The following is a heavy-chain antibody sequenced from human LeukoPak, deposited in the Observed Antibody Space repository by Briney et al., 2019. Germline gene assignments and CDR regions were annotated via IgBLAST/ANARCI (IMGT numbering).Heavy chain of an antibody. CDR1: GYTFTGYY. CDR2: INPNSGGT. Sequence: ASVKVSCKASGYTFTGYYMHWVRQAPGHGLEWMGWINPNSGGTNYAQKFQGRVTMTRDTSISTAYMELSRLRSDDTAVYYCAREGEQWLVGSGFDYWGQGTLVTVSS. D-gene: IGHD6-19*01. V-gene: IGHV1-2*02. CDR3: AREGEQWLVGSGFDY. J-gene: IGHJ4*02.